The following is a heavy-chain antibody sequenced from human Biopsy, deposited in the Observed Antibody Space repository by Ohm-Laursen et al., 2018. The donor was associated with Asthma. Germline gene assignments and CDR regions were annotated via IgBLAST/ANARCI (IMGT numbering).Heavy chain of an antibody. CDR1: GGSINSSTC. J-gene: IGHJ4*02. CDR3: VRAVRNEQWLAPFDY. D-gene: IGHD6-19*01. V-gene: IGHV4-28*03. CDR2: IYYSGTT. Sequence: PSETLSLTCTVSGGSINSSTCWSWIRQHPGKGLEWIGYIYYSGTTYYNPSLKSRVTMSVDTSKNRMFLELTSVTAADTAIYYCVRAVRNEQWLAPFDYWGQGKPVTVSS.